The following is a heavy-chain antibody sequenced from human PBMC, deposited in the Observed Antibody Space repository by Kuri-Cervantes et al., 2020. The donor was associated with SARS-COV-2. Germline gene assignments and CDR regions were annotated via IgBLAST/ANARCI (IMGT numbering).Heavy chain of an antibody. D-gene: IGHD5-12*01. J-gene: IGHJ6*02. CDR3: ARNRVDASLASSWAQVRTSNAMDV. CDR1: GFTFSNYW. V-gene: IGHV3-7*01. CDR2: IRRDGNEK. Sequence: LSLTCAASGFTFSNYWMTWVRQAPGKGLEWVANIRRDGNEKYYVDSVKGRFTISRDNAKNSLYLQMNTLRAEDTAVYYCARNRVDASLASSWAQVRTSNAMDVWGQGNTVTVSS.